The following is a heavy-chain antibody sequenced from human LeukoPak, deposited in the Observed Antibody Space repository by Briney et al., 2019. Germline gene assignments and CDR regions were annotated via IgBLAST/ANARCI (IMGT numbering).Heavy chain of an antibody. V-gene: IGHV4-4*02. CDR3: ARQRITIFGVDFDY. CDR2: INQSGRT. CDR1: GGSISRSDW. Sequence: SGTLSLTCAVSGGSISRSDWWSWVRQPPGKGLEWIGEINQSGRTNYNPSLKSRVTISLDKSKNRFSLKLSSVTAADTAVYYCARQRITIFGVDFDYWGQGTLVTVSS. J-gene: IGHJ4*02. D-gene: IGHD3-3*01.